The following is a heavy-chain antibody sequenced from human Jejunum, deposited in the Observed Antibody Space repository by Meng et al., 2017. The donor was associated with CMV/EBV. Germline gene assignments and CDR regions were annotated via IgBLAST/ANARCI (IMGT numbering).Heavy chain of an antibody. CDR1: TFSDAG. D-gene: IGHD3-16*01. CDR2: NKSSADGGRP. J-gene: IGHJ4*02. Sequence: TFSDAGSSFLRQARGKVLEFVGRNKSSADGGRPDYAARVKVRYTISRDDSKITMFLKMHGLKGEDTAAYHLVTGGGLGNAYYFDYWGQGALVTVSS. V-gene: IGHV3-15*01. CDR3: VTGGGLGNAYYFDY.